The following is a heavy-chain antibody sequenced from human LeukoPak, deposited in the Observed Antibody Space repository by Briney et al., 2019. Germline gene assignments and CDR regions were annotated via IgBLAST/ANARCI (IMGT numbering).Heavy chain of an antibody. CDR1: GFIFITYA. D-gene: IGHD6-13*01. Sequence: PGGSLILSCSASGFIFITYAMHWVRQAPGKGLEYVSGITNGDSTFYADSVKGRFTISRDNSKNTLYLQMSSLRPEDTAVYYCVRGISSWLVDNFDYWGQGTLVTVSS. V-gene: IGHV3-64D*06. CDR2: ITNGDST. CDR3: VRGISSWLVDNFDY. J-gene: IGHJ4*02.